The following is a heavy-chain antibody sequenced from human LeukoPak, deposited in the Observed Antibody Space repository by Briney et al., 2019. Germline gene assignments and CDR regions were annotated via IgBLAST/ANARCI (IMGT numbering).Heavy chain of an antibody. CDR2: ISAYNGNT. D-gene: IGHD1-26*01. CDR3: ARGAGSFKRDYYYYYMDV. CDR1: GYTFTSYG. Sequence: ASVKVSCKASGYTFTSYGISWVRQAPGQGLEWMGWISAYNGNTNYAQKLQGRVTMTTDTSTSTAYMELGSLRSDDTAVYYCARGAGSFKRDYYYYYMDVWGKGTTVTVSS. J-gene: IGHJ6*03. V-gene: IGHV1-18*01.